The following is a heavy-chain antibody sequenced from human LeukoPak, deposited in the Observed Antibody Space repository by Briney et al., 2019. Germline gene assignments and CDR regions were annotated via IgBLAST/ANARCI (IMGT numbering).Heavy chain of an antibody. CDR1: GFTFSDAW. D-gene: IGHD3-3*01. CDR3: TTELLRFLAWEDSDY. CDR2: SKSETDGGTT. V-gene: IGHV3-15*07. J-gene: IGHJ4*02. Sequence: PGGSLRLSCAASGFTFSDAWMNWVRQAPGKGLEWVGRSKSETDGGTTDYAAPVKGRFTISRDDSKNILYLQMNSLKTEDTAVYYCTTELLRFLAWEDSDYWGQGTLVTVSS.